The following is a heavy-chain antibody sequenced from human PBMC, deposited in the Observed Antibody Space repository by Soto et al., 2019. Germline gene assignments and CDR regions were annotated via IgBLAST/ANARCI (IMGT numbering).Heavy chain of an antibody. CDR1: GYTFTSYG. V-gene: IGHV1-18*01. Sequence: ASVKVSCKASGYTFTSYGISLVRQAPGQGLEWMGWISAYNGNTNYAQKLQGRVTMTTDTSTSKAYMELRSLRSDDTAVYYCAREFRYYYDSSGSDYWGQGTLVTVSS. J-gene: IGHJ4*02. CDR3: AREFRYYYDSSGSDY. D-gene: IGHD3-22*01. CDR2: ISAYNGNT.